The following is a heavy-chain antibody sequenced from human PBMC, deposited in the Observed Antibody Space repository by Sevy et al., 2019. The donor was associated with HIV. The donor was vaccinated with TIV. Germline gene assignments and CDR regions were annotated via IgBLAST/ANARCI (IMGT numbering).Heavy chain of an antibody. Sequence: GGSLRLSCAASGFTFSKYSMCWVRQPPGKGLEWVSTLSFGCGEINYADSVKGRFTISRDNSKCSVYLQMNNLRPEDTAVYYCAREGCTKPHDYWGQGTLVTVSS. CDR2: LSFGCGEI. V-gene: IGHV3-23*01. D-gene: IGHD2-8*01. CDR1: GFTFSKYS. J-gene: IGHJ4*02. CDR3: AREGCTKPHDY.